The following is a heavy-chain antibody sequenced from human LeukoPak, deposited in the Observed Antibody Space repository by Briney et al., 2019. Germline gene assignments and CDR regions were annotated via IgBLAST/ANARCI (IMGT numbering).Heavy chain of an antibody. V-gene: IGHV1-18*01. D-gene: IGHD4-17*01. Sequence: ASVKVSCKAFGYTFTSYGISWVRQAPGRGLEWMGWISAYNGNTNYAQKLQGRVTMTTDTSTSTAYMELRSLRSDDTAVYYCARAAYGDYLNSWAWGQGTLVTVSS. CDR1: GYTFTSYG. CDR3: ARAAYGDYLNSWA. J-gene: IGHJ4*02. CDR2: ISAYNGNT.